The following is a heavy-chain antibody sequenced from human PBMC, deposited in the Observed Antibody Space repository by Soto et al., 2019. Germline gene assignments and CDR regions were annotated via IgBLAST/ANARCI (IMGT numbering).Heavy chain of an antibody. Sequence: PGGSLRLSCAASGFIFSSYEMNWVRQAPGKGLEWVSYISYSGSTIYYADSVKGRFTISRDNAQNSLYLQMNSLRAEDTAIYFCAKYESTRALDYWGQGT. CDR2: ISYSGSTI. J-gene: IGHJ4*02. CDR3: AKYESTRALDY. D-gene: IGHD1-26*01. CDR1: GFIFSSYE. V-gene: IGHV3-48*03.